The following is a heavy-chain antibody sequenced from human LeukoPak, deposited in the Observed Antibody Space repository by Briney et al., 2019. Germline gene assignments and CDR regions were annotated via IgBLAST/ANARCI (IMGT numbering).Heavy chain of an antibody. CDR3: ARPPGDGIGGSFARIDP. Sequence: ASVKVSCKASGYTFTSYGISWVRQAPGQGLEWMGWISAYNGNTNYAQKLQGRVTMTTDTSTSTAYMELRSLRSDDTAVYYCARPPGDGIGGSFARIDPWGQGTLVTVSS. D-gene: IGHD2-15*01. CDR2: ISAYNGNT. J-gene: IGHJ5*02. CDR1: GYTFTSYG. V-gene: IGHV1-18*01.